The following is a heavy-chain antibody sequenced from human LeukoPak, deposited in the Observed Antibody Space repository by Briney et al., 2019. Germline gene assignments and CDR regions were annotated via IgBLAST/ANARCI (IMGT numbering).Heavy chain of an antibody. V-gene: IGHV4-39*01. J-gene: IGHJ4*02. CDR2: IYYSGST. D-gene: IGHD3-10*01. Sequence: KPSETLSLTCTVSGGSISSSSYCWGWIPQPPGKGLEWIGSIYYSGSTYYNPSLKSRVTISVDTSKNQFSLKLSSVTAADTAVYYCASMPLWFGELLNPPDYWGQGTLVTVSS. CDR3: ASMPLWFGELLNPPDY. CDR1: GGSISSSSYC.